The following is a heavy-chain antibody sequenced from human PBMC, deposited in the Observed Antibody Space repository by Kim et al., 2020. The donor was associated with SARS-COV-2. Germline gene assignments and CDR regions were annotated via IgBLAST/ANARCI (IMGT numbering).Heavy chain of an antibody. CDR2: IKSKAVGGTT. D-gene: IGHD2-15*01. J-gene: IGHJ4*02. V-gene: IGHV3-15*01. CDR1: GFTFSNAW. Sequence: GGSLRLSCAASGFTFSNAWMNWVRQAPGKGLEWVGRIKSKAVGGTTDYAAPVKGRFTISRDDSKNTVFLQMNSLKTEDTAVYYCTTGGDVGDWGQGTLVTVSS. CDR3: TTGGDVGD.